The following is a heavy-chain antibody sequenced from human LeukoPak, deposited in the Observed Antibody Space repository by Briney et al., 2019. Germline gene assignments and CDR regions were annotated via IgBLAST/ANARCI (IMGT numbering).Heavy chain of an antibody. J-gene: IGHJ6*03. V-gene: IGHV1-18*01. CDR2: ISVYNGNT. Sequence: GASVKVSCKASGYIFINYGISWVRQAPGQGLEWMGWISVYNGNTDYVQKPQGRVTMTTDTSTSTAYMELRSLRSDDTAVYYCARLQFGGSPPRYYYYYMDFWGKGTTVTVS. CDR1: GYIFINYG. D-gene: IGHD5-24*01. CDR3: ARLQFGGSPPRYYYYYMDF.